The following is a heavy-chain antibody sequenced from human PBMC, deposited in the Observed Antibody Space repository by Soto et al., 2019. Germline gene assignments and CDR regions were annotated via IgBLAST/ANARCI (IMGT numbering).Heavy chain of an antibody. V-gene: IGHV4-61*01. CDR1: GGSVSSGSYY. Sequence: QVQLQESGPGLVKASETLSLTCTVSGGSVSSGSYYWTWLRQPPGKGLEWIGYMSYSGTTNYSPSPKTRVTISGDTSKHQFSLKLTSVTAADTALYSCATCVGELSNSMDVWGQGTRVTVSS. D-gene: IGHD3-16*02. CDR3: ATCVGELSNSMDV. CDR2: MSYSGTT. J-gene: IGHJ6*02.